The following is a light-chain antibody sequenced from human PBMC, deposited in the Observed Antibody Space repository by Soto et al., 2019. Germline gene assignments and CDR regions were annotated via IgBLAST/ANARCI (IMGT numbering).Light chain of an antibody. CDR1: QTVAYTS. CDR3: QQYVTTPRT. CDR2: GTS. J-gene: IGKJ1*01. Sequence: EMVLTQSPGILSLSPGASATRSCRASQTVAYTSLAWYQQRPGQAPRLLIYGTSTRATGTPDRFIGSGSGTAFTLTISRLEPEDFAVYYCQQYVTTPRTFGQGTKVE. V-gene: IGKV3-20*01.